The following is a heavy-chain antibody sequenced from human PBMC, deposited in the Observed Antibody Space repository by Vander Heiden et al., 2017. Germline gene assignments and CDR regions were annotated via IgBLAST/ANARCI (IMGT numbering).Heavy chain of an antibody. J-gene: IGHJ4*02. Sequence: EVQLVESGGGLMQHGGSLRLSCAASGFTVSSNYMSWVRQAPGKGLEWVSIIYAGGSTYYAGSVKGRFTISRDNSKNTLYLQMNSLRAEDTAIYYCARDLGAFNFPPEWGQGTLVTVSS. CDR2: IYAGGST. CDR1: GFTVSSNY. CDR3: ARDLGAFNFPPE. D-gene: IGHD1-1*01. V-gene: IGHV3-53*01.